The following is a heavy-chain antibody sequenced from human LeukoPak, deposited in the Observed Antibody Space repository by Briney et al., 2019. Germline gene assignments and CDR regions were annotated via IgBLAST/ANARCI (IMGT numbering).Heavy chain of an antibody. CDR1: GFTFNYYW. J-gene: IGHJ5*02. V-gene: IGHV3-23*01. CDR3: AKDRVTMVRGVKRRYNWFDP. Sequence: GGSLRLSCAASGFTFNYYWMNWVRQAPGKGLEWVSAISGGGGSTYYADSVKGRFTISRDNSKNTLYLQMNSLRAEDTAVYYCAKDRVTMVRGVKRRYNWFDPWGQGTLVTVSS. D-gene: IGHD3-10*01. CDR2: ISGGGGST.